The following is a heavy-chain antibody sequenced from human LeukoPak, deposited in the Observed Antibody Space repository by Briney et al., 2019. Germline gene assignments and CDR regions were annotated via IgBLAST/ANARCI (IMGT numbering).Heavy chain of an antibody. V-gene: IGHV3-21*04. Sequence: GGSLRLSCAASGFTFSSYSMNWVRQAPGKGLEWVSSISSSSSYIYYADSVKGRFTISRDNAKNSLYLQMNSLRAEDTAVYYCARDRGDFWSGYYEDYWGQGTLVTVSS. D-gene: IGHD3-3*01. CDR2: ISSSSSYI. J-gene: IGHJ4*02. CDR3: ARDRGDFWSGYYEDY. CDR1: GFTFSSYS.